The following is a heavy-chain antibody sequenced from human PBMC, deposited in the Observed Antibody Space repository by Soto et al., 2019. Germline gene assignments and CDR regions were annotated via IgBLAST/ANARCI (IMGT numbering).Heavy chain of an antibody. CDR1: GFTFSSYS. CDR3: AKSRWNLSGYYCDH. D-gene: IGHD1-7*01. V-gene: IGHV3-23*01. J-gene: IGHJ4*02. Sequence: GGSLRLSCAASGFTFSSYSMSWVRQAPGKGLEWVSAISGSGDGTDYADSVKGRFTISRDNSKNTLYLQMNSLRAEDTAVYYCAKSRWNLSGYYCDHWGQVTLVTVSS. CDR2: ISGSGDGT.